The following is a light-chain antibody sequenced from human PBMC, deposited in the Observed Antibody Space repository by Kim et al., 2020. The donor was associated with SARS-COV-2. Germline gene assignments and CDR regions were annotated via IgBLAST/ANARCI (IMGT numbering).Light chain of an antibody. CDR2: WAS. V-gene: IGKV4-1*01. CDR3: QQYYSTPPT. CDR1: QSVLYSSNNKNY. Sequence: TTINCKSSQSVLYSSNNKNYLAWYQHKPGQPPKLLIYWASTRESGVPDRFSGSGSGTDFTLTISSLQAEDVAVYYCQQYYSTPPTFGQGTKVDIK. J-gene: IGKJ1*01.